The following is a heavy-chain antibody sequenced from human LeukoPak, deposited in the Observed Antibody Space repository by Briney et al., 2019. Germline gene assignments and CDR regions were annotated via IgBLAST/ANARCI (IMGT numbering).Heavy chain of an antibody. CDR2: ISSSEDYT. CDR3: ACGTLTGTYYFDY. CDR1: GFTFSNHG. J-gene: IGHJ4*01. D-gene: IGHD3-9*01. Sequence: GESLTLSCAGYGFTFSNHGMSWVRQAPGKGLRWISTISSSEDYTYYADSMRGRFTISRDNSKSTLYLQMNSLRGEDTAVYYCACGTLTGTYYFDYWGHGTLVTVSS. V-gene: IGHV3-23*01.